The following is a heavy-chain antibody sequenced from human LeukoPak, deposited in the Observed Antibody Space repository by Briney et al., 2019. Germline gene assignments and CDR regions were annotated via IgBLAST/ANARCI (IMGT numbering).Heavy chain of an antibody. V-gene: IGHV1-69*13. Sequence: SVKVSCKASGGTFSSYAISWVRQAPGQGLEWMGGIIPIFGTANYPQKFQGRVTITADESTSTAYMELSSLRSEDTAVYSCARDESSPYYYDSSGLYYYYGMDVWGQGTTVTVSS. CDR2: IIPIFGTA. J-gene: IGHJ6*02. D-gene: IGHD3-22*01. CDR1: GGTFSSYA. CDR3: ARDESSPYYYDSSGLYYYYGMDV.